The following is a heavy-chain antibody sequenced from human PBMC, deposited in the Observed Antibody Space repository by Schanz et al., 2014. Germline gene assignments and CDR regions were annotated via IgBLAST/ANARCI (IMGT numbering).Heavy chain of an antibody. J-gene: IGHJ4*02. Sequence: EVQLVESGGGLIQPGGSLRLSCAASGFTFSDSWMHWVRQAPGKGLVWVSRTSNDGSFTTFADSVKGRFTISRDNAKNTLDLQMNNLRAEDTAVYYCVRDTDYHFDYWGQGTLVTVSS. D-gene: IGHD4-17*01. CDR1: GFTFSDSW. CDR2: TSNDGSFT. V-gene: IGHV3-74*01. CDR3: VRDTDYHFDY.